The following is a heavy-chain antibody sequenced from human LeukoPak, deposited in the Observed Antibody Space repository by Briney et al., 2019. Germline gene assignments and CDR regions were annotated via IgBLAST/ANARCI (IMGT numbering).Heavy chain of an antibody. CDR3: ARVTSARSAHNWFDP. J-gene: IGHJ5*02. V-gene: IGHV4-59*11. CDR1: GGSISSHY. Sequence: SETLSLTCTVSGGSISSHYWSWIRQPPGKGLEWIGYISYIGSTNYSPSLKSRVTISVDTSKNQFSLKLTSVTAADTAVYYCARVTSARSAHNWFDPWGQGTLVTVSS. D-gene: IGHD6-6*01. CDR2: ISYIGST.